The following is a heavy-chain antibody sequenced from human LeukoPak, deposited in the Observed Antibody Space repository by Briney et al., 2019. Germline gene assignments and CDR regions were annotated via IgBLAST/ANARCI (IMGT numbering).Heavy chain of an antibody. J-gene: IGHJ2*01. CDR1: GFTFSSYS. Sequence: PGGSLRLSCAASGFTFSSYSMNWVRQAPGKGLEWVSSISTSGTYIYSADSVKGRFTISRDNANNSLYLQMNSLRAEDTAVYYCARAPYCSSGGCTDWYFDLWGRGTLVTVSS. V-gene: IGHV3-21*01. CDR2: ISTSGTYI. D-gene: IGHD2-15*01. CDR3: ARAPYCSSGGCTDWYFDL.